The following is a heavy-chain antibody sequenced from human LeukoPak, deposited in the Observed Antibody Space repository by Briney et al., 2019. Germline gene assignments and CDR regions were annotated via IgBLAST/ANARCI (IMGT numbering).Heavy chain of an antibody. D-gene: IGHD4-17*01. V-gene: IGHV3-9*01. CDR1: RFTLDDYA. Sequence: RRCLCLPPAPSRFTLDDYAMHGARQAPAQGREWVSVGSWNSCSICYADSVKGPFTISRNNAKNSLYLQMNSLRAEYTGVYYCVKDEVDYGYYEGRIDYWGKGTLVTVSS. J-gene: IGHJ4*02. CDR2: GSWNSCSI. CDR3: VKDEVDYGYYEGRIDY.